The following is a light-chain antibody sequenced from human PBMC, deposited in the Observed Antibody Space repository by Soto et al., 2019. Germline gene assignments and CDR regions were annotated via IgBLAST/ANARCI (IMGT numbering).Light chain of an antibody. CDR2: DVS. CDR1: SSDVGGYDF. Sequence: SALTQPRSVSGSPGQSVTISCTGTSSDVGGYDFVSWYQQHPRKAPKLMISDVSKRPSGVPDRFSGSKSGNTASLTISGLQAEDEADYYCCSYAGDLALFGGGTKVTVL. V-gene: IGLV2-11*01. CDR3: CSYAGDLAL. J-gene: IGLJ2*01.